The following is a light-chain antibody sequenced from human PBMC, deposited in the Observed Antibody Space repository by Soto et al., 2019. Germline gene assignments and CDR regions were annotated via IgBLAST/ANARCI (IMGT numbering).Light chain of an antibody. CDR1: QTVSNTY. J-gene: IGKJ4*01. CDR3: QQYGTLPPT. Sequence: EFVLTQSPGTLSLSPGERATLSCRASQTVSNTYLAWYQQKSGQAPKFLIYGASNRATGIPDRFSGSGSGTDFTLTISRLEPEDFSVYYCQQYGTLPPTFGGGTKVDI. V-gene: IGKV3-20*01. CDR2: GAS.